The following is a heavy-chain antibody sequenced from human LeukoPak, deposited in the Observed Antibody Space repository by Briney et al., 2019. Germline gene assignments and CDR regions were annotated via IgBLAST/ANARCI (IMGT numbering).Heavy chain of an antibody. CDR2: IYYSGST. CDR1: GGSFSSYY. V-gene: IGHV4-39*01. CDR3: AGAGIFGVVISGMDV. J-gene: IGHJ6*03. Sequence: PSETLSLTCAVYGGSFSSYYWGWIRQPPGKGLEWIGSIYYSGSTYYNPSLKSRVTISVDTSKNQFSLKLSSVTAADTAVYYCAGAGIFGVVISGMDVWGKGTTVTVSS. D-gene: IGHD3-3*01.